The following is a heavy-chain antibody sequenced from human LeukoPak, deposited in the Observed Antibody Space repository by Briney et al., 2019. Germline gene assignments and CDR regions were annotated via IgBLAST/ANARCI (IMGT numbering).Heavy chain of an antibody. J-gene: IGHJ3*01. CDR3: ASGFRTYYYDSSGYPN. Sequence: SVKVSCKASGYTFTSYGISWVRQAPGQGLEWMGGIIPIFGTANYAQKFQGRVTITTDESTSTAYMELSSLRSEDTAVYYCASGFRTYYYDSSGYPNWGQGTMVTVSS. V-gene: IGHV1-69*05. CDR1: GYTFTSYG. CDR2: IIPIFGTA. D-gene: IGHD3-22*01.